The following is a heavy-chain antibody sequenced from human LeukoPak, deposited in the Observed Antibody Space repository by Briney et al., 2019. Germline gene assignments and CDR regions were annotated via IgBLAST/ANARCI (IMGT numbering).Heavy chain of an antibody. CDR3: ATPRDYSRTYSIFDY. D-gene: IGHD4-11*01. CDR2: IIPIFGTA. CDR1: GGTFSSYA. J-gene: IGHJ4*02. Sequence: ASVKVSCKASGGTFSSYAISWVRQAPGQGLEWMGGIIPIFGTANYAQKLQGRVTMTEDTSTDTAYMELSSLRSEDTAVYYCATPRDYSRTYSIFDYWGQGTLVTVSS. V-gene: IGHV1-69*06.